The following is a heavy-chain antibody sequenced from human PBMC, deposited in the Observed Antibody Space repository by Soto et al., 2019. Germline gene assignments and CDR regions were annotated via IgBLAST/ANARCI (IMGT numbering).Heavy chain of an antibody. CDR3: AKDSEAYSGYAPFDF. CDR1: GFTFSSYG. V-gene: IGHV3-33*06. J-gene: IGHJ4*02. Sequence: QVQLVESGGGVVQPGRSLRLSCAASGFTFSSYGMHWVRQAPGKGPEWVAVIWYDETNIWYAESVKGRFTISRDNPKNTLYLQMNSLRAEDTAVYYCAKDSEAYSGYAPFDFWGPGTLVTVSS. D-gene: IGHD5-12*01. CDR2: IWYDETNI.